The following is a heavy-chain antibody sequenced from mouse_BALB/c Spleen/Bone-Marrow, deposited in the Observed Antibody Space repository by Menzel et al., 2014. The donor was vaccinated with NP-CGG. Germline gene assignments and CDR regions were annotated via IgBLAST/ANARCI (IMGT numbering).Heavy chain of an antibody. CDR3: ARGFSGDYAMDY. CDR2: IYPGDGDT. J-gene: IGHJ4*01. Sequence: VQLQQSGPELVKPGASVKISCKASGYAFSSSWMNWVKQRPGQGLEWIGRIYPGDGDTNYNGKFKGKATLTADKSSSTAYMQLSSLTSVDSAVYFCARGFSGDYAMDYWDQGTSVTVTS. CDR1: GYAFSSSW. V-gene: IGHV1-82*01.